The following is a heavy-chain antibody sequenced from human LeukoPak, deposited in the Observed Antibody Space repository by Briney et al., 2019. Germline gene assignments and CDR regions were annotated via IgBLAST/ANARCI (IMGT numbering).Heavy chain of an antibody. J-gene: IGHJ4*02. CDR1: GFTFSSYS. D-gene: IGHD6-19*01. CDR3: ATGHGVAVRGYYFDY. V-gene: IGHV3-21*01. CDR2: ITSSSNYI. Sequence: LGGSLRLSCAASGFTFSSYSMNWVRQAPGKGLEWVSSITSSSNYIYYADSLKGRFTISRDNAKNSLYLQMNSLRAEDTAVYYCATGHGVAVRGYYFDYRGQGTLVTVSS.